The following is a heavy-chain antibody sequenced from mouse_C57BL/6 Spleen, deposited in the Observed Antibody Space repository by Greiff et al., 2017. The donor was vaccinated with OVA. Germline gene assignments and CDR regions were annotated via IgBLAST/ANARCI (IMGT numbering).Heavy chain of an antibody. CDR2: IRNKANGYTT. D-gene: IGHD2-1*01. CDR1: GFTFTDYY. Sequence: ELQLVESEGGLVQPGGSLSLSCADSGFTFTDYYMSWVRQPPGKALEWLGFIRNKANGYTTEYSASVKGRFTISRDNSQSILYLQMNALRAEDSATYYCARSIYYGDYYAMDYWGQGTSVTVSS. J-gene: IGHJ4*01. V-gene: IGHV7-3*01. CDR3: ARSIYYGDYYAMDY.